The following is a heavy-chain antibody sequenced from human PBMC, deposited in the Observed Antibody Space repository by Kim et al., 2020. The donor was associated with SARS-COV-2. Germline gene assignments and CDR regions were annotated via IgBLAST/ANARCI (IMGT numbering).Heavy chain of an antibody. V-gene: IGHV7-4-1*01. CDR2: INTNTGNP. D-gene: IGHD3-9*01. J-gene: IGHJ5*02. CDR1: GYTFTSYA. Sequence: ASVKVSCKASGYTFTSYAMNWVRQAPGQGLEWMGWINTNTGNPTYAQGFTGRFVFSLDTSVSTAYLQICSLKAEDTAVYYCARGVDDILTGYSNWFDPWGQGTLVTVSS. CDR3: ARGVDDILTGYSNWFDP.